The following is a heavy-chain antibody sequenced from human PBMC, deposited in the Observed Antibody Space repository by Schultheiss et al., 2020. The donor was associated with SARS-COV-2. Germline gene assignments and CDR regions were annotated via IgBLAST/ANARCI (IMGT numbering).Heavy chain of an antibody. V-gene: IGHV4-61*02. CDR2: IYTSGST. CDR3: ARAPILRYFDSDYYYYGMDV. Sequence: SETLSLTCTVSGGSISSGSYYWSWIRQPAGKGLEWIGRIYTSGSTNYNPSLKSRVTISVDTSKGQLSLRLNSVTAADTAVYYCARAPILRYFDSDYYYYGMDVWGQGTTVTVSS. D-gene: IGHD3-9*01. CDR1: GGSISSGSYY. J-gene: IGHJ6*02.